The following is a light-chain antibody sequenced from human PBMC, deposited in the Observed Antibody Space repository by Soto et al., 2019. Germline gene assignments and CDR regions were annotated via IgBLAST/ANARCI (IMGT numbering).Light chain of an antibody. CDR2: KAS. V-gene: IGKV1-5*03. CDR1: QSISSW. Sequence: DIQMTQSPSTLSASVGDRVNITCRASQSISSWLAWYQQKAGKAPKLLIYKASSLESGVPSRFSGSGAGTEFTLTISSLQPDDFATYYCQHYNSYSCTFGQGTKLEIK. CDR3: QHYNSYSCT. J-gene: IGKJ2*02.